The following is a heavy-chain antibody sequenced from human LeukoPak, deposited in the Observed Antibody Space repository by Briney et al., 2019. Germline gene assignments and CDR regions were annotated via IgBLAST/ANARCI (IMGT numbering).Heavy chain of an antibody. CDR2: IGTDGSGT. CDR1: GFMFSSFW. V-gene: IGHV3-74*03. D-gene: IGHD6-13*01. J-gene: IGHJ4*02. CDR3: AKVPSSSWRRLFDY. Sequence: PGGSLRLSCGVSGFMFSSFWMDWVRQVPGKGPVWVSRIGTDGSGTTYADFVKGRFTISRDNAKNTLYLQINSLGAEDTAVYYCAKVPSSSWRRLFDYWVQGTLVTVSS.